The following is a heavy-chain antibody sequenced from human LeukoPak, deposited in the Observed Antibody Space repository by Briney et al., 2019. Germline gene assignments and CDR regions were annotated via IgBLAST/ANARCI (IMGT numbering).Heavy chain of an antibody. CDR1: GGSFSGYY. D-gene: IGHD3-9*01. V-gene: IGHV4-34*01. CDR3: ARGVRYFDWSRGWFDP. J-gene: IGHJ5*02. Sequence: SETLSLTCAVYGGSFSGYYWSWIRQPPGKGLEWIGEINHSGSTNYNPSLKSRVTISVDTSKNQFSLKLSSVTAADTAVYYCARGVRYFDWSRGWFDPWGQGTLVTVSS. CDR2: INHSGST.